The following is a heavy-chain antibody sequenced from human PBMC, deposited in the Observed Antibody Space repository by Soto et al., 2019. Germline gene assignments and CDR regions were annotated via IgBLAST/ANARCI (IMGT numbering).Heavy chain of an antibody. CDR3: PKGTDVADQGFGP. J-gene: IGHJ5*02. D-gene: IGHD6-19*01. V-gene: IGHV3-30*18. CDR1: GFTFSDYG. Sequence: QVELVESGGGVVQPGRSLRLSCEASGFTFSDYGMHWVRQAPGKGLEWVAAISHDGSDRYYADSVKDRFTISRDNSKNTLYLQMNSLRSEDTVIYYGPKGTDVADQGFGPWGQGTLVTVSS. CDR2: ISHDGSDR.